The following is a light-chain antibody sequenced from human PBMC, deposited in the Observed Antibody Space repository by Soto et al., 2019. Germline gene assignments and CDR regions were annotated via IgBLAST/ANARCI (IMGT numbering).Light chain of an antibody. CDR2: EVS. Sequence: QSVLTQPPSASGSPGQSVTISCTGTSSDVGDYNYVSWYQQHPGKAPKLMIYEVSKRPSGVPDRFSGSKSGNTASLTVSGLQSEAAADYYCSSYAGSHNWVFGGGTKLTVL. CDR1: SSDVGDYNY. CDR3: SSYAGSHNWV. V-gene: IGLV2-8*01. J-gene: IGLJ3*02.